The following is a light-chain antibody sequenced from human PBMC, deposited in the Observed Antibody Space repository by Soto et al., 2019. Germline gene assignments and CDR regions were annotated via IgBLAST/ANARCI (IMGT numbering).Light chain of an antibody. Sequence: EIVMTQSPATLSVSPGERATLSFRASQSVSSNLAWYQQKPGQAPRLLIYGASIRATGIPARFSGSGSGTEFTLTISSLPSEDFAVYYCQQYNNWWTFGQGTKVEIK. CDR1: QSVSSN. J-gene: IGKJ1*01. V-gene: IGKV3-15*01. CDR3: QQYNNWWT. CDR2: GAS.